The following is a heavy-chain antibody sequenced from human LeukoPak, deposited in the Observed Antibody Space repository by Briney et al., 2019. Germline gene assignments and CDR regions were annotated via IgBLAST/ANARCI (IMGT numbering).Heavy chain of an antibody. CDR1: GGTFSSYA. CDR3: ARAGSEIVVVVAATPPAEFFQH. Sequence: SVKVSCKASGGTFSSYAISWVRHAPGQGLEWMGRIIPILGVANYAQKFQGRVTITADKSTSTAYMERSSRRYEAAAVYYCARAGSEIVVVVAATPPAEFFQHWGQGTLVTVSS. CDR2: IIPILGVA. J-gene: IGHJ1*01. D-gene: IGHD2-15*01. V-gene: IGHV1-69*04.